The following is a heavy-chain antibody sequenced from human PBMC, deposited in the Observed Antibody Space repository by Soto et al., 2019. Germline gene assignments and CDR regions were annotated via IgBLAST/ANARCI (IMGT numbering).Heavy chain of an antibody. CDR2: MNPNSGNT. CDR1: GYTFTSYD. V-gene: IGHV1-8*01. D-gene: IGHD1-1*01. Sequence: ASVKVSCKASGYTFTSYDINWVRQATGQGLEWMGWMNPNSGNTGYAQKFQGRVTMTRNTSISTAYMELSSLRSEDTAVYYCARYWIGHYYYYGMDVWGQGTTVTVYS. J-gene: IGHJ6*02. CDR3: ARYWIGHYYYYGMDV.